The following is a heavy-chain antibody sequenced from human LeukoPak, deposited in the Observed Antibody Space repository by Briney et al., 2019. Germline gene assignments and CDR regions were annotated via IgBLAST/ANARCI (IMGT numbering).Heavy chain of an antibody. CDR3: ARAYASGRYYGY. J-gene: IGHJ4*02. D-gene: IGHD3-10*01. Sequence: PGGSLRLSCVASGFTFSRYEMNWVRQAPGKGLEWVAYISSSGDTIYHADSLEGRFTISRDNAGNSLYLRMNSLRAEDTAVYYCARAYASGRYYGYWGQGTLVSVSS. CDR1: GFTFSRYE. V-gene: IGHV3-48*03. CDR2: ISSSGDTI.